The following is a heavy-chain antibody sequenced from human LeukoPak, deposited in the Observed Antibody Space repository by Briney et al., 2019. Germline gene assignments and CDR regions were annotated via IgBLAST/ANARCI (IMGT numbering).Heavy chain of an antibody. CDR3: ATMGYDYVWGSYRRFLNV. CDR1: GYTCTSYG. CDR2: ISAYNGNT. V-gene: IGHV1-18*01. J-gene: IGHJ4*02. D-gene: IGHD3-16*02. Sequence: GASVKVSCKASGYTCTSYGISWVRHAPGQGLEWMGWISAYNGNTNYAQKLQGRVTMTTDTSTSTAYMELRSLRSDDTAVYYCATMGYDYVWGSYRRFLNVWGQGTLVTVSS.